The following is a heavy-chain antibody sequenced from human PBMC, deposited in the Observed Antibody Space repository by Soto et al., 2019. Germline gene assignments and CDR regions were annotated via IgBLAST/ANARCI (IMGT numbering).Heavy chain of an antibody. D-gene: IGHD6-13*01. J-gene: IGHJ5*02. CDR1: GDSFSSNYAA. Sequence: PSQTLSLTCAISGDSFSSNYAAWNWIRQSPSRGLEWLGRTYFRSKWYNDYAVSVKSRIIINPDTSKNQFSLQLNSVTPDDTAVYYCAREEIATAYNWFDPWGQGALVTAPQ. V-gene: IGHV6-1*01. CDR2: TYFRSKWYN. CDR3: AREEIATAYNWFDP.